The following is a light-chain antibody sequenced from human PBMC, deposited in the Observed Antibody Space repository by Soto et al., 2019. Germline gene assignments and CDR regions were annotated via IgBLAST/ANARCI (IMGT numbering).Light chain of an antibody. V-gene: IGLV1-44*01. Sequence: QSVLTQPPSTSGTPGQRVTISCSGSSSNIGSESVNWYQQLPGTSPKLPIYSYNQRPSGVPDRFSGSKSGTPASLAISGLQSEDEADYICAAWNDSLNGYVFGLGTKVTVL. CDR1: SSNIGSES. CDR3: AAWNDSLNGYV. CDR2: SYN. J-gene: IGLJ1*01.